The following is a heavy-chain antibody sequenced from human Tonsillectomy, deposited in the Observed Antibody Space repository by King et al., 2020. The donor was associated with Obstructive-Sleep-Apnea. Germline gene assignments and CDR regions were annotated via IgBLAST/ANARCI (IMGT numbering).Heavy chain of an antibody. D-gene: IGHD3-22*01. V-gene: IGHV4-59*01. CDR1: GGSISTYY. CDR3: ARVHDDSSGYPDY. J-gene: IGHJ4*02. CDR2: IYYSGST. Sequence: QLQESGPGLVKPSETLSLTCTVSGGSISTYYWSWIRQPPGKGLEWIGDIYYSGSTNYNPSLKSRVTISVDTSKNQFSLKLGSVTAADTAVYYCARVHDDSSGYPDYWGQGTLVTVSS.